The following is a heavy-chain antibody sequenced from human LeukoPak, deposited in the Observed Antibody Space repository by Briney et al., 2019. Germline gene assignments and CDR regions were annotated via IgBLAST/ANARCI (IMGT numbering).Heavy chain of an antibody. J-gene: IGHJ4*02. V-gene: IGHV4-59*08. CDR3: ARHENIVPTIKD. D-gene: IGHD5-12*01. CDR1: NGSITNDY. Sequence: ASETLSLTCTVSNGSITNDYWSWIRQSPGKGLEWIAYIYYTGSTNYNPSLKSRVTISVDTPKNQFSLKMNSVTAADTAVYYCARHENIVPTIKDWGQGTLVTVSS. CDR2: IYYTGST.